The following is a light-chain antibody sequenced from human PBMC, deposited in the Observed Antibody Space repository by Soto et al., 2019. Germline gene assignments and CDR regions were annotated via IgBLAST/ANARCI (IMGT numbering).Light chain of an antibody. CDR3: MQAKDLPLT. CDR2: EVS. J-gene: IGKJ4*01. CDR1: QSLLHTDGKTY. V-gene: IGKV2-29*03. Sequence: DIVMTQTPLSLSVSPGQPASISCKSSQSLLHTDGKTYLSWYLQKPGQPPQLLIYEVSIRFSVVPDRLTGSGSGTDFTLKISRVEAEDVGIYYCMQAKDLPLTFGGGTKVEI.